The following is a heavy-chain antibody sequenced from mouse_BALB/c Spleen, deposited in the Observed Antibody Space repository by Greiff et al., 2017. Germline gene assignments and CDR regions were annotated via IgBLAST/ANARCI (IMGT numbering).Heavy chain of an antibody. Sequence: VQLQQSGPELVKPGASVKMSCKASGYTFTSYVMHWVKQKPGQGLEWIGYINPYNDGTKYNEKFKGKATLTSDKSSSTAYMELSSLTSEDSAVYYCARGPHNFWFAYWGQGTLVTVSA. V-gene: IGHV1-14*01. CDR1: GYTFTSYV. J-gene: IGHJ3*01. CDR2: INPYNDGT. CDR3: ARGPHNFWFAY. D-gene: IGHD1-3*01.